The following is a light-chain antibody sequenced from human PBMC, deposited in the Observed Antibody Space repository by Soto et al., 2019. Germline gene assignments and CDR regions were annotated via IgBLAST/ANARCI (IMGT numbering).Light chain of an antibody. J-gene: IGKJ4*01. CDR3: QQYNRYPLT. Sequence: DIQMTQSPSTLSASVGDRVTITCRAGESITSWLAWYQQKPGKAPKLLIYKASSLESGVPSRFSGSGSGTEFTLTISSLQPDDFATYYCQQYNRYPLTFGGGTKLEIK. V-gene: IGKV1-5*03. CDR1: ESITSW. CDR2: KAS.